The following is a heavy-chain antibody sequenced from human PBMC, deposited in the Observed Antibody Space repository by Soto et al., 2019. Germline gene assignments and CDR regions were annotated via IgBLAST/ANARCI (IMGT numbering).Heavy chain of an antibody. D-gene: IGHD2-2*01. Sequence: SETLSLTCTVSGGSISSGGYYWSWIRQLPGKGLEWIGYIFYSGITYYSPSLQSRVTISLDTSKNQFSLKLSSVTAADTAVYYCARHDCISTSCYYYYYYSMDVWGQGTTVTVSS. V-gene: IGHV4-31*03. CDR2: IFYSGIT. CDR1: GGSISSGGYY. CDR3: ARHDCISTSCYYYYYYSMDV. J-gene: IGHJ6*02.